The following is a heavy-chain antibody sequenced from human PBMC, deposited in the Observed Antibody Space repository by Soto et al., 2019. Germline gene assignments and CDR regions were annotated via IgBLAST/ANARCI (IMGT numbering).Heavy chain of an antibody. Sequence: SETLCLTCTVSGGSISSYYWSWIRQPPGKGLEWIGYTYYSGSTNYNPSLKSRVTISVDTSKNQSSLKLSSVTAADTAVYYCARRYSNYYYYYMDVWGKGTTVTVSS. CDR2: TYYSGST. D-gene: IGHD4-4*01. CDR3: ARRYSNYYYYYMDV. V-gene: IGHV4-59*08. J-gene: IGHJ6*03. CDR1: GGSISSYY.